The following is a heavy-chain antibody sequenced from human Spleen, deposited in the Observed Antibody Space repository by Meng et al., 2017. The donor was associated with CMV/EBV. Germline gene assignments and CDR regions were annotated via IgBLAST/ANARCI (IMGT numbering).Heavy chain of an antibody. CDR3: AKERRSPEYYYYGMDV. J-gene: IGHJ6*02. CDR2: ISSSGSTI. V-gene: IGHV3-48*03. Sequence: GESLKISCAASGFTFSSYEMNWVRQAPGKGLEWVSYISSSGSTIYYADSVKGRFTISRDNAKNSLYLQMNSLRAEDTALYYCAKERRSPEYYYYGMDVWGQGTTVTVSS. CDR1: GFTFSSYE.